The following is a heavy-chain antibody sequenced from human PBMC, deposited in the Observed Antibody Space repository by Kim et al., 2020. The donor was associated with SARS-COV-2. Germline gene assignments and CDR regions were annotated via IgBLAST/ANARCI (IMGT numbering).Heavy chain of an antibody. D-gene: IGHD2-21*02. V-gene: IGHV4-59*01. Sequence: STNSTPPRKSRVTISVDTSKNQFSLKLSAVTAADTAVYYCARTSYGGDDYWGQGTLVTVSS. J-gene: IGHJ4*02. CDR2: ST. CDR3: ARTSYGGDDY.